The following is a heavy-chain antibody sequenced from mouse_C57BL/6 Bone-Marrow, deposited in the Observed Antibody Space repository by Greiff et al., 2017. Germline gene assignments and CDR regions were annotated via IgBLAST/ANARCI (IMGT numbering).Heavy chain of an antibody. CDR1: GFTFSSYA. CDR3: ARANWDGIDY. Sequence: EVKLVESGGGLVKPGGSLKLSCAASGFTFSSYAMSWVRQTPDKRLEWVATISDGGSYTYYPDNVKGRFTISRDNAKNNLYLQMSHLESEDTAMYDCARANWDGIDYWGQGTLVTVSA. J-gene: IGHJ3*01. D-gene: IGHD4-1*01. CDR2: ISDGGSYT. V-gene: IGHV5-4*03.